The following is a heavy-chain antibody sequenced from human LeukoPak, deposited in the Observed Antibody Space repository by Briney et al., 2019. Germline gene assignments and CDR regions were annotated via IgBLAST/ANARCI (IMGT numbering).Heavy chain of an antibody. CDR3: ARDRKSPRYYDILTGPDY. J-gene: IGHJ4*02. D-gene: IGHD3-9*01. Sequence: PGGSLRLSCAASGFTFSSYAMHWVRQAPGKGLEWVAVISYDGNNKYYADSVKGRFTISRDNSKNTLYLQMNSLRAEDTAVYYCARDRKSPRYYDILTGPDYWGQGTLVTVSS. CDR1: GFTFSSYA. V-gene: IGHV3-30*04. CDR2: ISYDGNNK.